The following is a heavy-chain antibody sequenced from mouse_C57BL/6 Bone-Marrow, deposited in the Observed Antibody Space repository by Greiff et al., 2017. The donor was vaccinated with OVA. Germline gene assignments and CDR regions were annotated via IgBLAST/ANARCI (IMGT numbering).Heavy chain of an antibody. V-gene: IGHV1-82*01. J-gene: IGHJ4*01. CDR1: GYAFSSSW. Sequence: VQRVESGPELVKPGASVKISCKASGYAFSSSWMNWVKQRPGKGLEWIGRIYPGDGDTNYNGKFKGKATLTADKSSSTAYMQLSSLTSEDSAVYFCAREWPGGYYAMDYWGQGTSVTVSS. CDR2: IYPGDGDT. CDR3: AREWPGGYYAMDY. D-gene: IGHD1-3*01.